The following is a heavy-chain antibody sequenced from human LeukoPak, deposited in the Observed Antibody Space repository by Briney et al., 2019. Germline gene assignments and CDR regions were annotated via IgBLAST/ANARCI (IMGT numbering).Heavy chain of an antibody. J-gene: IGHJ4*02. CDR2: ISSTSSDI. CDR1: GLIFSNHG. CDR3: ARRGPYFDY. D-gene: IGHD3-10*01. V-gene: IGHV3-21*05. Sequence: GGSLRLSCTASGLIFSNHGMNWVRQAPGKGLEWISYISSTSSDIYYLDSVKGRFTISRDNAKNSLYLQMNSLRAEDTSIYYCARRGPYFDYWGQGILVTVSS.